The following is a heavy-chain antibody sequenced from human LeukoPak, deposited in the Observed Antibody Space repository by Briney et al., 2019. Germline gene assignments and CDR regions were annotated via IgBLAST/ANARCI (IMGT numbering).Heavy chain of an antibody. D-gene: IGHD6-13*01. CDR2: ISAYNGNT. V-gene: IGHV1-18*01. J-gene: IGHJ4*02. CDR3: ARVLSAGTFCDY. CDR1: GYTFTSCG. Sequence: GASVKVSCKASGYTFTSCGISWVRQAHGQGPEWMGWISAYNGNTNYAQKLQGRVTMTTDTYTSTAYMELRSLRSDDTAVYYCARVLSAGTFCDYWGQGTLVTVSS.